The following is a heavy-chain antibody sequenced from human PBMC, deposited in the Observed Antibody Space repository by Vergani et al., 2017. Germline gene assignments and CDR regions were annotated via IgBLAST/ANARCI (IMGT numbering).Heavy chain of an antibody. CDR1: GFSVNSHPMR. J-gene: IGHJ5*02. D-gene: IGHD6-19*01. CDR3: AHSPYSSGLS. CDR2: IDWDDDK. Sequence: QVTLKESGPALVKPTQTLTLTCTLSGFSVNSHPMRVIWIRQPPGKALEWLARIDWDDDKFYDRSLKTRLTISKDTSKNQVVLRMTNMDPVDTATYYCAHSPYSSGLSWGQGTLVTVSS. V-gene: IGHV2-70*04.